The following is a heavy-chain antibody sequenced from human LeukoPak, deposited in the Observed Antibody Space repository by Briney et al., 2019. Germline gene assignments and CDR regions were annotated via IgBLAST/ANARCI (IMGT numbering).Heavy chain of an antibody. D-gene: IGHD6-13*01. J-gene: IGHJ4*02. CDR3: ARGVEQQLGPFDY. CDR1: GYTFTSYG. V-gene: IGHV1-69*13. Sequence: SVKVSCKASGYTFTSYGISWVRQAPGQGLEWMGGIIPIFGTANYAQKFQGRVTITADESTSTAYMELSSLRSEDTAVYYCARGVEQQLGPFDYWGQGTLVTVSS. CDR2: IIPIFGTA.